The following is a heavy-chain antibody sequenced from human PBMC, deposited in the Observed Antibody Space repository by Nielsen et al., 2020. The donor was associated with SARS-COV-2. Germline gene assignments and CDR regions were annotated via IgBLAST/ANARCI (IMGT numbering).Heavy chain of an antibody. J-gene: IGHJ4*02. CDR1: GFTFSSYG. D-gene: IGHD6-19*01. CDR2: IYYDGSKK. CDR3: ARDRVDSSGWGYYFDY. Sequence: GGSLRLSCAASGFTFSSYGMHWVRQAPGKGLEWVAIIYYDGSKKYYADSVKGRFTISRDNSKNTLYLQMNSLRAEDTAVYYCARDRVDSSGWGYYFDYWGQGTLVTVSS. V-gene: IGHV3-33*01.